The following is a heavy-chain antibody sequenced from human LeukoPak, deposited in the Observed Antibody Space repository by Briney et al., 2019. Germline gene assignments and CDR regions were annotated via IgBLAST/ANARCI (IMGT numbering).Heavy chain of an antibody. D-gene: IGHD4-17*01. CDR3: AKRPSDYGDYVSYFDY. CDR2: ISDDGRRK. CDR1: GFSFISYG. V-gene: IGHV3-30*18. Sequence: GGSLRLSCAASGFSFISYGIHGVRQAPGKGGEWVGGISDDGRRKDYPDSVKGRFTISRDNSKDTLYLQMNSLRAEDTAVYCCAKRPSDYGDYVSYFDYWGQGTLVTVSS. J-gene: IGHJ4*02.